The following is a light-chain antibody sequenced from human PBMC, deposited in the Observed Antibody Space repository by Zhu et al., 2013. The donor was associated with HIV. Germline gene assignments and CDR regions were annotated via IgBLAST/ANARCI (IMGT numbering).Light chain of an antibody. CDR1: QSVLYTSNNKNF. Sequence: DIVMTQSPDSLAVSLGERATINCKSSQSVLYTSNNKNFLAWYQQKPGQPPKLLIYWASTRESGVPDRFSGSGSGTDFISPSAACRPEDVAVYYCQQYYSTPPYSFGQGTKLEIK. CDR2: WAS. J-gene: IGKJ2*03. CDR3: QQYYSTPPYS. V-gene: IGKV4-1*01.